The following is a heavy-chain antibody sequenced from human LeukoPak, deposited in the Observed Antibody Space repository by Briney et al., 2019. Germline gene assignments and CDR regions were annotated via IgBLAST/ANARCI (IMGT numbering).Heavy chain of an antibody. V-gene: IGHV4-59*01. J-gene: IGHJ5*02. CDR2: IYYSGST. D-gene: IGHD2-15*01. CDR3: ARGVVAARFWFDP. Sequence: SETLSLTCTVSGGSISSYYWSRIRQPPGKGLEWIGYIYYSGSTNYNPSLKSRVTISVDTSKNQFSLKLSSVAAADTAVYYCARGVVAARFWFDPWGQGTLVTVSS. CDR1: GGSISSYY.